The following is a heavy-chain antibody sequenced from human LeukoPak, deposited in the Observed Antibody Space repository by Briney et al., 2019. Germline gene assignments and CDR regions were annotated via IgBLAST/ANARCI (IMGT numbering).Heavy chain of an antibody. Sequence: SETLSLTCTVSGGSISGSYWTWIRQPPGKGLEWIAYIYDSGSTNYNPSLKSRVTISVDTSKNQFSLKMSSVTTADTAFYYCARDNTLGYCSSTSCPHPGGAFDIWGQGTMVTVSS. CDR1: GGSISGSY. CDR3: ARDNTLGYCSSTSCPHPGGAFDI. D-gene: IGHD2-2*01. V-gene: IGHV4-59*13. J-gene: IGHJ3*02. CDR2: IYDSGST.